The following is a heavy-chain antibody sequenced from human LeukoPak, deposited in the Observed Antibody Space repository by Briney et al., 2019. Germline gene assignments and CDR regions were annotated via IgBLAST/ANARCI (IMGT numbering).Heavy chain of an antibody. J-gene: IGHJ4*01. V-gene: IGHV4-39*02. CDR1: GGSISSSSYY. CDR3: XXDXXXXXXXADX. Sequence: SETLSLTCTVSGGSISSSSYYWGWIRQPPGKGLEWIGSIYYSGSTYYNPSLKSRLTISLDPSKNQFSLKLRSVTAPDTTVHYCXXDXXXXXXXADXRXXGTL. CDR2: IYYSGST.